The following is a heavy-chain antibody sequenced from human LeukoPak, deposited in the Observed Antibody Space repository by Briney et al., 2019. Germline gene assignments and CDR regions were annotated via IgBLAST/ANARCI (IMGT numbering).Heavy chain of an antibody. J-gene: IGHJ6*04. CDR3: AELGITMIGGV. Sequence: GGSLRLSCEASGFTFSSYWMTWVRQAPGKGLEWVANVKQDGSERYYVDSVKGRFTISRDNAKNSLYLQMNSLRAEDTAVYYCAELGITMIGGVWGKGTTVTISS. CDR2: VKQDGSER. V-gene: IGHV3-7*01. D-gene: IGHD3-10*02. CDR1: GFTFSSYW.